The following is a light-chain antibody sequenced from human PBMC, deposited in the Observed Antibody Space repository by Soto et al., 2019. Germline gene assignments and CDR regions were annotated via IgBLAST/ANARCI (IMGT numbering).Light chain of an antibody. V-gene: IGKV3-20*01. J-gene: IGKJ2*01. Sequence: ENVLTQSPGTLSLSPGERAILSCRASQSVISNFLAWYQQKPGQAPRLLIYGASSRATGIPDRFGGSGSGTDFTLTISRLEPEDFAVYYCLQYGSSPYTFGQGAKLEIK. CDR1: QSVISNF. CDR3: LQYGSSPYT. CDR2: GAS.